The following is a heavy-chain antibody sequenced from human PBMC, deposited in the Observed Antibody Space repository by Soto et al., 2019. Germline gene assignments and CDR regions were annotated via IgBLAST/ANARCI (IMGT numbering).Heavy chain of an antibody. V-gene: IGHV3-48*02. D-gene: IGHD3-22*01. CDR1: GFTFSSYS. CDR2: ISSSSSTI. J-gene: IGHJ4*02. CDR3: ARVGEYYYDSSGYYPFDY. Sequence: PGGSLRLSCAASGFTFSSYSMNWVRQAPGKGLEWVSYISSSSSTIYYADSVKGRFTISRDNAKNSLYLQMNSLRDEDTAVYYCARVGEYYYDSSGYYPFDYWGQGTLVTVSS.